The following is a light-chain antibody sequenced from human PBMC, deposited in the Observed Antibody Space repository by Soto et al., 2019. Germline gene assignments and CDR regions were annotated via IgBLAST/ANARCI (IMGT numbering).Light chain of an antibody. CDR3: QSYDSSLSGSYV. Sequence: QAVVTQPPSVSGAPGQRVTISCTGSSSNIGAGYDVHWYQRLPGTAPKVLIYGNNNRPSGVPDRFSGSKSGTSASLAITGLQAEDEADYYCQSYDSSLSGSYVFGTATKLTVL. CDR2: GNN. J-gene: IGLJ1*01. CDR1: SSNIGAGYD. V-gene: IGLV1-40*01.